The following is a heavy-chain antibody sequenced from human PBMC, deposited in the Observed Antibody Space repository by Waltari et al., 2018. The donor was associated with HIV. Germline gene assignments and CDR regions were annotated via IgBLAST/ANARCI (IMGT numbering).Heavy chain of an antibody. J-gene: IGHJ3*02. Sequence: QVYLMESGGGVVQPGGSLKLSCAASGFPFSTYGMHWVRQAPGKGLEWVAVIWSDGYNKFYADSVRGRFTFSRDNSKYTLSLQMNILRAEDTALYYCVKERGPFNGFDIWGQGTMVTVSS. CDR3: VKERGPFNGFDI. CDR2: IWSDGYNK. CDR1: GFPFSTYG. V-gene: IGHV3-33*06. D-gene: IGHD3-16*01.